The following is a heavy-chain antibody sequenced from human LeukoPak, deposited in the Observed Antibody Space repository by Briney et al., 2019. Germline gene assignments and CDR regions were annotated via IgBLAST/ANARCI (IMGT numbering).Heavy chain of an antibody. CDR2: INHSGST. CDR3: ARGLIIAAAVAGY. J-gene: IGHJ4*02. D-gene: IGHD6-13*01. V-gene: IGHV4-34*01. Sequence: PSETLSLTCAVYGGSFSGYYWSWIRQPPGKGLEWIGEINHSGSTNYNPSLKSRVTISVDTSKNQFSLKLSSVTAADTAVYYCARGLIIAAAVAGYWGQGTLVTVSS. CDR1: GGSFSGYY.